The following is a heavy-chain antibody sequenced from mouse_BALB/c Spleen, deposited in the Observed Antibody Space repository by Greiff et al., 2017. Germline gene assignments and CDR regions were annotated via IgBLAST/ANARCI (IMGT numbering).Heavy chain of an antibody. J-gene: IGHJ1*01. CDR2: INPSTGYT. V-gene: IGHV1-7*01. CDR3: ARMRRGWYFDV. Sequence: VQLVESGAELAKPGASVKMSCKASGYTFTSYWMHWVKQRPGQGLEWIGYINPSTGYTEYNQKFKDKATLTADKSSSTAYMQLSSLTSEDSAVYYCARMRRGWYFDVWGAGTTVTVSS. CDR1: GYTFTSYW.